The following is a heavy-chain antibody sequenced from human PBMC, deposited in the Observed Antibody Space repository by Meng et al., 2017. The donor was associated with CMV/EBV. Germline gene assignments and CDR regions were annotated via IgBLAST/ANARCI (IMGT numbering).Heavy chain of an antibody. J-gene: IGHJ5*02. CDR2: INHSGST. Sequence: SFSGYYWIWIRQPPGKGLEWSGEINHSGSTNYNPSLKSRVTISVDTSKNQFSLKLNSVTAADTAVYYCARKGLRNGVVRPPRNWFDPWGQGTLVTVSS. D-gene: IGHD3-3*01. V-gene: IGHV4-34*01. CDR1: SFSGYY. CDR3: ARKGLRNGVVRPPRNWFDP.